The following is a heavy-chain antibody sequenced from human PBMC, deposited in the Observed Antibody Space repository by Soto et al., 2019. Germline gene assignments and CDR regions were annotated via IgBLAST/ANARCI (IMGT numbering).Heavy chain of an antibody. V-gene: IGHV3-30*18. J-gene: IGHJ4*02. CDR3: AKSRIAARPYYFDY. CDR2: ISYDGSNK. Sequence: GGSLRLSCAASGFTFSSYGMHWVRQALGKGLEWVAVISYDGSNKYYADSVKGRFTISRDNSKNTLYLQMNSLRAEDTAVYYCAKSRIAARPYYFDYWGQGTLVTVSS. D-gene: IGHD6-6*01. CDR1: GFTFSSYG.